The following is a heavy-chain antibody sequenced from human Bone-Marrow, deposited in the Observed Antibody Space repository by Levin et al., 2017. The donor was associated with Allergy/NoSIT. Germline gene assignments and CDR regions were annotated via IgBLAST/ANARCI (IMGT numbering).Heavy chain of an antibody. D-gene: IGHD2-2*01. CDR1: GFTFSMYG. CDR2: ISYDGNKR. J-gene: IGHJ6*04. Sequence: GGSLRLSCAASGFTFSMYGMHWVRQAPGKGLAWVAVISYDGNKRHYAESVKGRFTISRDNSKNTLYLQMNSLRPEDTAVYYCAKASSGLYGDSTSCYGSGLDVWGKGITVAVSS. V-gene: IGHV3-30*18. CDR3: AKASSGLYGDSTSCYGSGLDV.